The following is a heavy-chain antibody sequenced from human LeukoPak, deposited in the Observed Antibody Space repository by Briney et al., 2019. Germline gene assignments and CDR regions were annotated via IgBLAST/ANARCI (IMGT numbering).Heavy chain of an antibody. J-gene: IGHJ4*02. D-gene: IGHD1-26*01. CDR2: ISYDGSNK. Sequence: GGSLRLSCAASGFTFSSYAMHWVRQAPGKGLEWVAVISYDGSNKYYADSVKGRFTISRDSSKNTLYLQINSLRAEDTAVYYCARGWESLYWGQGTLVTVSS. V-gene: IGHV3-30-3*01. CDR3: ARGWESLY. CDR1: GFTFSSYA.